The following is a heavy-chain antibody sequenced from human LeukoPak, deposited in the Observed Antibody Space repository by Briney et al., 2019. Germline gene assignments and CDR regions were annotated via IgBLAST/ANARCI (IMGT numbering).Heavy chain of an antibody. Sequence: GGSLRLSCAASGFTLRIDAMSWVRQAPGKGLEWVSSIRGIDGSTYYADSVKGRFTISRDNSKNTVYLQMNSLRAEDTAVYHCEKDTELGKSGYRNDGFDIWGQGTMVTVSS. D-gene: IGHD5-12*01. J-gene: IGHJ3*02. CDR2: IRGIDGST. CDR1: GFTLRIDA. CDR3: EKDTELGKSGYRNDGFDI. V-gene: IGHV3-23*01.